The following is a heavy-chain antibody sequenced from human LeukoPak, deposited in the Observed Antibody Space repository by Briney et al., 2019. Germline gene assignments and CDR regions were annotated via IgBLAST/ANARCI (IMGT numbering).Heavy chain of an antibody. CDR3: AREGGYEILDY. Sequence: PSETLSRTCTVPGGSISSYYCSWIRQPPGKALEWIGYIYYRGSPNYTHSLNSRVTISIDTSKNQFSLRLSSVTAADTAVYYCAREGGYEILDYWGQGTLVTVSS. J-gene: IGHJ4*02. CDR1: GGSISSYY. D-gene: IGHD3-9*01. CDR2: IYYRGSP. V-gene: IGHV4-59*01.